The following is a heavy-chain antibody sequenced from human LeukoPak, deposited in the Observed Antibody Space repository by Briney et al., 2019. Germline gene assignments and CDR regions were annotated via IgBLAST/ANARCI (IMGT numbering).Heavy chain of an antibody. J-gene: IGHJ4*02. V-gene: IGHV1-18*01. D-gene: IGHD3-22*01. Sequence: ASVKVSCKTSGYNFANYGISWVRQAPGQGLEWMGWISGSNGNTNYAQSLQGRVIMTTDTSTTTVHMELRNLRSDDTDVYYCARVQDIEMRVEDFWGQGTLVTVSS. CDR2: ISGSNGNT. CDR3: ARVQDIEMRVEDF. CDR1: GYNFANYG.